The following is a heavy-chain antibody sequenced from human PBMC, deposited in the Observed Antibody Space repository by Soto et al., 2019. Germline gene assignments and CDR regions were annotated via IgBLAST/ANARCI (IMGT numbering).Heavy chain of an antibody. CDR3: ARVAVANWSDY. V-gene: IGHV4-39*01. D-gene: IGHD6-19*01. CDR2: IYYSGST. J-gene: IGHJ4*02. Sequence: PSETLSLTCTVSGGSISSSSYYWGWIRQPPGKGLEWIGSIYYSGSTYYNPSLKSRVTISVDTSKNQFSLKLSSVTAADTAVYYCARVAVANWSDYWGQGTLVTVSS. CDR1: GGSISSSSYY.